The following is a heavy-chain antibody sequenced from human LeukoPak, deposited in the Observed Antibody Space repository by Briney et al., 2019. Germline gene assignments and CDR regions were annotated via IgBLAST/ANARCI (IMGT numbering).Heavy chain of an antibody. Sequence: GGCPRLSCAASGFTFSDYYMSWVREAPGKGLEWVSYISSSGRTIYYADSVKGRFTISRDNAKNSLYLQMNSLRAEDTAVYYCAIRSTRWYFDYWGQGTLVTVSS. CDR3: AIRSTRWYFDY. CDR1: GFTFSDYY. J-gene: IGHJ4*02. V-gene: IGHV3-11*01. D-gene: IGHD2-2*01. CDR2: ISSSGRTI.